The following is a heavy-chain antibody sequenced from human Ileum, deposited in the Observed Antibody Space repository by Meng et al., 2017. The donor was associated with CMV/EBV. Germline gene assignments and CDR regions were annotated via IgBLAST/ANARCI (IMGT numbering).Heavy chain of an antibody. Sequence: YTFTEYFVHWVRQAPGQGLEWMGRVNPHTGGTNYAQKFHGRVPMTSDTSISTAYMELRHLTSDDSAVYYCAREGLTIAVADYYFDYWGQGTLVTVSS. CDR1: YTFTEYF. CDR3: AREGLTIAVADYYFDY. J-gene: IGHJ4*02. V-gene: IGHV1-2*06. D-gene: IGHD6-19*01. CDR2: VNPHTGGT.